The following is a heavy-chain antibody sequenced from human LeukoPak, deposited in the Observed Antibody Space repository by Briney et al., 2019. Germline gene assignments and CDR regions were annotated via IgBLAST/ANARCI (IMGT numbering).Heavy chain of an antibody. CDR3: ARQSLSNYYFDY. D-gene: IGHD4-11*01. J-gene: IGHJ4*02. CDR1: GYSISSGYY. V-gene: IGHV4-38-2*01. CDR2: IYYSGRA. Sequence: SETLSLTCAVSGYSISSGYYWGWIRQPPGKGLEFIVRIYYSGRAYYNPSLKSRVTVSIDTSKKQFYLNLRSVTAADTAVYFCARQSLSNYYFDYWGQGTLVTVSS.